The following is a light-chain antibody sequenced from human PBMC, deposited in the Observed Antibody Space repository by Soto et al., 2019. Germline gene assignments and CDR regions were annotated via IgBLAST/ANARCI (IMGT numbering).Light chain of an antibody. CDR2: GAS. CDR3: QQYNNWPPMA. J-gene: IGKJ1*01. CDR1: QSVSSN. Sequence: EIVMTQSPATLSVSPGERATLSCRASQSVSSNLAWYQQKPGQAPRLLIYGASTRATGIPARFSGSGSGTECTLTISSLQSEDVAVYYCQQYNNWPPMAFGQGTKVDIK. V-gene: IGKV3-15*01.